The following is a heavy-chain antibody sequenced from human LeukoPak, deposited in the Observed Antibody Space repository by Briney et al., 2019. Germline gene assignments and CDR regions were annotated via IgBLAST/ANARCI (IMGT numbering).Heavy chain of an antibody. V-gene: IGHV3-23*01. CDR3: ARMTTVVTRAYDY. J-gene: IGHJ4*02. CDR2: ISGSGGST. D-gene: IGHD4-23*01. Sequence: GGSLRLSCAASGFTFSSYAMSWVRQAPGKGLEWVSAISGSGGSTYYADSVKGRFTISRDNSKNTLYLQMNSLRAEDTAVYYCARMTTVVTRAYDYWGQGTLVTVSS. CDR1: GFTFSSYA.